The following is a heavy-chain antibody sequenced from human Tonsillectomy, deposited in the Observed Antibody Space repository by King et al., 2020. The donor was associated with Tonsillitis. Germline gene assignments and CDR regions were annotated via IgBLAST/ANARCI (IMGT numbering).Heavy chain of an antibody. J-gene: IGHJ6*02. Sequence: MQLQESGPGLVKPSETLSLTCTVSGGSISSYYWSWVRQAPGKGLEWIGYIYYSGSINYNPSPNSRVTISIDMSKNQFSLKLSSVTAADTAVYYCARTNYGLNYGMDVWGQGTTVTVAS. CDR2: IYYSGSI. CDR1: GGSISSYY. CDR3: ARTNYGLNYGMDV. D-gene: IGHD3-16*01. V-gene: IGHV4-59*08.